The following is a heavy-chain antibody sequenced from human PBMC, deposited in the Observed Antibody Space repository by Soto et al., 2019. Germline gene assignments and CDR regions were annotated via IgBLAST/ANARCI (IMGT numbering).Heavy chain of an antibody. CDR2: ISLYSDGT. V-gene: IGHV1-18*01. CDR3: ARVVPGAEAWFGP. Sequence: GAAVRVSCKTCGCTFSKYGITWVRQAPGQPLEWLGWISLYSDGTNYAQKFQGRVSMTTDTSTTTAYMELRSLRSDDTAVYYCARVVPGAEAWFGPWGQGTLVTVSS. CDR1: GCTFSKYG. D-gene: IGHD2-2*01. J-gene: IGHJ5*02.